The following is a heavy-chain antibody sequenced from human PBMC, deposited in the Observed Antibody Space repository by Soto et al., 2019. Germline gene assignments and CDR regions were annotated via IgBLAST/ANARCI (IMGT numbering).Heavy chain of an antibody. D-gene: IGHD2-8*01. CDR2: ISSSSSTI. CDR3: ARDYCTNGVCQIYYYYYYMDV. J-gene: IGHJ6*03. Sequence: AGGSLRLSCAASGFTFSSYSMNWVRQAPGKRQEWISYISSSSSTIYYADSVKGRFTISRDNAKNSLYLQMNSLRAEDTAVYYCARDYCTNGVCQIYYYYYYMDVWGKGTTVTVSS. CDR1: GFTFSSYS. V-gene: IGHV3-48*01.